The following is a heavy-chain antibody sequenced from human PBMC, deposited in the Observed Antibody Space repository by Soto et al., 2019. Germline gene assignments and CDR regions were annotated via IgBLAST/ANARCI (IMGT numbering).Heavy chain of an antibody. CDR3: ARTPNNGRAGVYGMDV. CDR2: ISPFNGNT. CDR1: GYPFTHYG. D-gene: IGHD1-26*01. V-gene: IGHV1-18*01. Sequence: ASVKVSCKSSGYPFTHYGITWIRQAPGQGLEWMGWISPFNGNTNYGQTLQGRVTLTTDTSTSTVYMELRSLRSDDTAVYYCARTPNNGRAGVYGMDVWGQGTTVTVSS. J-gene: IGHJ6*02.